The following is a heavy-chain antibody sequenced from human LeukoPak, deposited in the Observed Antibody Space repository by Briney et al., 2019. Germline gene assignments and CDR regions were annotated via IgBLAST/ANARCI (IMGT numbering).Heavy chain of an antibody. CDR2: ISYDGSNK. CDR3: AKADSSSWFDAFDI. V-gene: IGHV3-30-3*01. J-gene: IGHJ3*02. D-gene: IGHD6-13*01. CDR1: GFTFSSYA. Sequence: PGRSLRLSCAASGFTFSSYAMHWVRQAPGKGLEWVAVISYDGSNKYYADSVKGRFTISRDNSKNTLYLQMNSLRAEGTAVYYCAKADSSSWFDAFDIWGQGTMVTVSS.